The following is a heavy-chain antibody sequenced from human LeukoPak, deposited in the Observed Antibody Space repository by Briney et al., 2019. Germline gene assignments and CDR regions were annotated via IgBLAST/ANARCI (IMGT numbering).Heavy chain of an antibody. CDR1: GYTFTGYY. D-gene: IGHD6-13*01. J-gene: IGHJ4*02. V-gene: IGHV1-2*02. CDR2: INPDSGGT. CDR3: ARGIAAAGCDY. Sequence: ASVKVSCKASGYTFTGYYMHWVRQAPGQGLEWMAWINPDSGGTNYAQKFQGRVTMTRDTSISTAYMELSRLTSDDTAVYYCARGIAAAGCDYWGQGSLVTVSS.